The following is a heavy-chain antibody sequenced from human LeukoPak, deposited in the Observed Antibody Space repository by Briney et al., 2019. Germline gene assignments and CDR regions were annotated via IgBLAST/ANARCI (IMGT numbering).Heavy chain of an antibody. D-gene: IGHD6-13*01. V-gene: IGHV1-18*01. J-gene: IGHJ6*03. CDR2: INAYNGNT. CDR3: ARDRHIAAAVYYYYMDV. Sequence: ASVKVSCKASGYTFTSYIISWVRQAPGQGLEWVGWINAYNGNTDYAQRVQGRVTMTTDTTTSTAYMELRSLRSDDTAVYYCARDRHIAAAVYYYYMDVWGQGTPVTVSS. CDR1: GYTFTSYI.